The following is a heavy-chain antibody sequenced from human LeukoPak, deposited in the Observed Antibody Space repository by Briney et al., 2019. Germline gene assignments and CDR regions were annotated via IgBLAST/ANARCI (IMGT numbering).Heavy chain of an antibody. CDR2: IRSKGYGGVA. D-gene: IGHD6-25*01. J-gene: IGHJ4*02. V-gene: IGHV3-49*03. CDR1: GLNFDNYA. Sequence: GGSLGLSCTASGLNFDNYAMSWIRQAPGKGLEWVGYIRSKGYGGVAEYGTSVRGRFIISRDDSKSIAYLQMNSLKTEDTGVYYCAAASGFDFWGRGTLVTVSS. CDR3: AAASGFDF.